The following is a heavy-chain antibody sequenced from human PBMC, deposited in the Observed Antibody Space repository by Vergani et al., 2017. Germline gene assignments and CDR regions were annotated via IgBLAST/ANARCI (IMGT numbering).Heavy chain of an antibody. CDR2: IYYSGST. D-gene: IGHD4-17*01. CDR1: GGSISSYY. Sequence: QVQLQESGPGLVKPSETLSLTCTVSGGSISSYYWSWIRPPPGKGLEWIGYIYYSGSTNYNPSLKSRVTISVDTSKNQFSLKLSSVTAADTAVYYCARHGTTTVTSYAFDIWGQGTMVTVSS. CDR3: ARHGTTTVTSYAFDI. V-gene: IGHV4-59*08. J-gene: IGHJ3*02.